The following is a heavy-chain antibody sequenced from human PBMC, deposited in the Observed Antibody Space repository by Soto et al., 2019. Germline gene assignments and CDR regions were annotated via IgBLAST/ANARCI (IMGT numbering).Heavy chain of an antibody. V-gene: IGHV3-66*04. J-gene: IGHJ4*02. CDR1: GFTVSSNY. CDR3: ARHGYSYGGRYFDY. D-gene: IGHD5-18*01. Sequence: EVQLVESGGGLVQPGGSLRLSCAASGFTVSSNYMSWVRQAPGKGLEWVSVIYSGGSAYYADSVKGRFTISRDNSKYTLYLQMNSLRAEDTAVYYCARHGYSYGGRYFDYWGQGTLVTVSS. CDR2: IYSGGSA.